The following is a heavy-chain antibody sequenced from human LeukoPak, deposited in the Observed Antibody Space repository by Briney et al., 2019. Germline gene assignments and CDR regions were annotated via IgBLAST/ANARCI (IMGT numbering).Heavy chain of an antibody. CDR3: ARAPIFKGGYCFDY. CDR1: GGSFSGYY. Sequence: SETLSLTCAVYGGSFSGYYWSWIRQPPGKGLEWIGEINHSGSTNYNPSLKSRVTISVDTSKNQFSLKLSSVTAADTAVYYCARAPIFKGGYCFDYWGQGTLVTVSS. V-gene: IGHV4-34*01. J-gene: IGHJ4*02. CDR2: INHSGST. D-gene: IGHD2-15*01.